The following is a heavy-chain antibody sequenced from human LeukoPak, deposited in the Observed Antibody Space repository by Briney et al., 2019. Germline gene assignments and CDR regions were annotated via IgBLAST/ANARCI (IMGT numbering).Heavy chain of an antibody. Sequence: GRSLRLSCAASGFNFNDYAMHWVRQAPGKGLEWVSGISWNSGTVAYADSVKGRFTISRDNSKKSLYLQMNSLRAEDTALYYCAKASADWYFDLWGRGTLVTVSS. D-gene: IGHD2-2*01. CDR1: GFNFNDYA. J-gene: IGHJ2*01. CDR2: ISWNSGTV. CDR3: AKASADWYFDL. V-gene: IGHV3-9*01.